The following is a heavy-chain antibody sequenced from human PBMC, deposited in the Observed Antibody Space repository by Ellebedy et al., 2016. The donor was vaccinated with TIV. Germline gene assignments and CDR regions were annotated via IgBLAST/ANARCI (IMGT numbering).Heavy chain of an antibody. D-gene: IGHD3-10*01. V-gene: IGHV3-53*04. J-gene: IGHJ4*02. CDR3: AKGSFPFGDKSEIIYSFQY. Sequence: GESLKISCEASGFIVSTNHMSWVRQAPGKGLEWVGGYTNYADSVKCRFTISTHNSRNTLYLQMTNLRTEDTAVYYCAKGSFPFGDKSEIIYSFQYWGQGTLVTVS. CDR1: GFIVSTNH. CDR2: GGYT.